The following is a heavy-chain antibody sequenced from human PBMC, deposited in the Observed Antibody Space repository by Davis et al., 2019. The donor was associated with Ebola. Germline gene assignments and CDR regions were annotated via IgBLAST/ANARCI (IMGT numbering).Heavy chain of an antibody. J-gene: IGHJ6*04. V-gene: IGHV3-30-3*01. Sequence: SLIIPCAAPGFIFSSYAMLWVRQAPGKGLEWVAVISYDGSNKYYADSVKGRFTISRDNSKNTLYLQMNSLRAEDTAVYYCARVPGYCSSTSCYGKYYYGMDVWGKGTTVTVSS. CDR2: ISYDGSNK. CDR3: ARVPGYCSSTSCYGKYYYGMDV. CDR1: GFIFSSYA. D-gene: IGHD2-2*01.